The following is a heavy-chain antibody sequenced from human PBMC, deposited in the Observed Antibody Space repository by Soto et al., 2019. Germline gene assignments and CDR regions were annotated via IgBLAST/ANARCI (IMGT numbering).Heavy chain of an antibody. CDR3: ARDLRITMVRGVYYYYGMDV. J-gene: IGHJ6*02. CDR1: GGSISSGDCY. Sequence: PSETLSLTCTVSGGSISSGDCYWSWIRQPPGKGLEWIGYIYYSGSTYYNPSLKSRVTISVDTSKNQFSLKLSSVTAADTAVYYCARDLRITMVRGVYYYYGMDVWGQGTTVTVSS. V-gene: IGHV4-30-4*01. CDR2: IYYSGST. D-gene: IGHD3-10*01.